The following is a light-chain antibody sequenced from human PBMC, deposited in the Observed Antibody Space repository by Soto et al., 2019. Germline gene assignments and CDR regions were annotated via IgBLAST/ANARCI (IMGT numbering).Light chain of an antibody. J-gene: IGLJ1*01. CDR2: GNS. V-gene: IGLV1-40*01. CDR1: SSNIGAGYD. Sequence: QSVLTQPPSVSGAPGQRVTISCTGSSSNIGAGYDVHWYQQLPGTAPKLLIYGNSNRPSGVPDRFSGSKSGTSASLAITGLQAGDEADYYCQSYDSSLRGVFGTGTKVTVL. CDR3: QSYDSSLRGV.